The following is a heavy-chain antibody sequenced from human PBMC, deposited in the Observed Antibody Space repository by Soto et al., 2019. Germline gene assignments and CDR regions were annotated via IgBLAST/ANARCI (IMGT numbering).Heavy chain of an antibody. J-gene: IGHJ4*02. D-gene: IGHD2-2*01. CDR2: ISFDGSNK. Sequence: QVQLVESGGGVVQPGRSLRLSCAASGFTFSTYGMNWVRQAPGKGLEWVAVISFDGSNKIYADSVRGRFTISRDNSKNTLYLQKNSLGAEDTAVYYWAKDRGYCSSTSVFNIPVFDYWGQGTPVTVSS. V-gene: IGHV3-30*18. CDR3: AKDRGYCSSTSVFNIPVFDY. CDR1: GFTFSTYG.